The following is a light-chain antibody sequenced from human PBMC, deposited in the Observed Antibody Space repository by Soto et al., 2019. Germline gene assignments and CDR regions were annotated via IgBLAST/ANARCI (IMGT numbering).Light chain of an antibody. J-gene: IGKJ1*01. Sequence: IPLTQSPSSLAASVGDRVTITCRASHGITSYLAWYQQRPGKAPGLLIYSASTLQSGVPSRFSGSGYGTDFSLTISNLQPEDFATYYCLQHNSYWWTFGQGTKVDIK. V-gene: IGKV1-9*01. CDR2: SAS. CDR3: LQHNSYWWT. CDR1: HGITSY.